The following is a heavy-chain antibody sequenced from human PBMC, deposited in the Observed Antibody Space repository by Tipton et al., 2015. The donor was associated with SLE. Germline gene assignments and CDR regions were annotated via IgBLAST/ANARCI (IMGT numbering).Heavy chain of an antibody. CDR2: INTNTGNP. V-gene: IGHV7-4-1*02. CDR3: AARIQLWLI. J-gene: IGHJ4*02. Sequence: SCAASGFTFSSYAMNWVRQAPGQGLEWMGWINTNTGNPTYAQGFTGRFVFSLDTSVSTAYLQISSLKAEDTAVYYCAARIQLWLIWGKGTLVTVSS. D-gene: IGHD5-18*01. CDR1: GFTFSSYA.